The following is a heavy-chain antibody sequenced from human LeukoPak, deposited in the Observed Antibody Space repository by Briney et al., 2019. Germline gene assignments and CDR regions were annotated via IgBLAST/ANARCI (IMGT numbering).Heavy chain of an antibody. Sequence: GASVKVSCKASGGTFSSYAISWVRQAPGQGLEWMGGIIPIFGTANYAQKFQGRVTITADESTSTAYMELSSLRSEDTAVYYCARGSSKAAAGLNWFDPWGQGTLVTVSS. V-gene: IGHV1-69*13. CDR3: ARGSSKAAAGLNWFDP. CDR1: GGTFSSYA. CDR2: IIPIFGTA. J-gene: IGHJ5*02. D-gene: IGHD6-13*01.